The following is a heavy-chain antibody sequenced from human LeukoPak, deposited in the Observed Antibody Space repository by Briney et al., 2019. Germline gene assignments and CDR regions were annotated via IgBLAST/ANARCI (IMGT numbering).Heavy chain of an antibody. CDR3: ARGKSVYDPYFFDY. D-gene: IGHD5/OR15-5a*01. Sequence: KPSETLSLTCTVSGDSISSYYWSWIRQPPGKGLEWIAYIYYSGSTNYNPSLKSRVTISVDTSKNQFSLKLRSVTAAGTAVYHCARGKSVYDPYFFDYWGQGTLVTVSS. J-gene: IGHJ4*02. CDR2: IYYSGST. CDR1: GDSISSYY. V-gene: IGHV4-59*01.